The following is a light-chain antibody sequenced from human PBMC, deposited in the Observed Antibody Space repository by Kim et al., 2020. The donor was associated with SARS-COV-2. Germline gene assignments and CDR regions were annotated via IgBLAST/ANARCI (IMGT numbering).Light chain of an antibody. CDR1: QRVTTNY. CDR3: QQYGTLPYT. V-gene: IGKV3-20*01. J-gene: IGKJ2*01. CDR2: GAG. Sequence: EIALTQSPGTLSLSPGERATLSCRASQRVTTNYLDWYQQETAQAPRLLNYGAGTRATGITDRGSGSGSGIDFTLTISSLEPEDFAVYYCQQYGTLPYTFGRGTKLEIK.